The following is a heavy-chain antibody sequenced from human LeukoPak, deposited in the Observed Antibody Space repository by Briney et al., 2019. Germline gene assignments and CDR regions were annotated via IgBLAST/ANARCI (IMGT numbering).Heavy chain of an antibody. J-gene: IGHJ4*02. CDR2: VSSNGGRT. CDR1: GFTFTTYA. V-gene: IGHV3-64D*06. Sequence: GGSLRLSCSASGFTFTTYAIHWVRQAPGKGLEYVSAVSSNGGRTYYADSVKGRFTISRDNSKNTLYLQMSSLRVEDTAMYYCVKAVRPHILATTAFDYWGQGTLVTVSS. CDR3: VKAVRPHILATTAFDY. D-gene: IGHD5-12*01.